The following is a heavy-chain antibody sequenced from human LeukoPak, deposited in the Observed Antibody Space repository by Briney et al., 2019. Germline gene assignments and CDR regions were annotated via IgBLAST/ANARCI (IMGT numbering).Heavy chain of an antibody. J-gene: IGHJ4*02. CDR1: GFTFSNYW. V-gene: IGHV3-7*03. CDR3: AKDPYLADDSSGYYLRYFDY. Sequence: GGSLRLSCAASGFTFSNYWMSWVRQAPGKGLEWVANIKQDGSDKYYVDSVKGRFTISRDNAKNSLYLQMNSLRAEDTALYYCAKDPYLADDSSGYYLRYFDYWGQGTLVTVSS. D-gene: IGHD3-22*01. CDR2: IKQDGSDK.